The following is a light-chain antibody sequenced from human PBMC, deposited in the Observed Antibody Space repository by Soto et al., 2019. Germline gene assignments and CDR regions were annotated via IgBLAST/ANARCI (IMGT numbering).Light chain of an antibody. V-gene: IGLV2-14*01. CDR2: EVS. J-gene: IGLJ1*01. CDR3: CSYVGSGTYD. CDR1: SSDVGGYSY. Sequence: QSALTQPASVSGSPGQSITISCTGTSSDVGGYSYVSWYQQRPGKAPKLMIFEVSNRPSGVSNRFSGSKSGNTASLTISGLQAEDEADYYCCSYVGSGTYDFGCGTKLTVL.